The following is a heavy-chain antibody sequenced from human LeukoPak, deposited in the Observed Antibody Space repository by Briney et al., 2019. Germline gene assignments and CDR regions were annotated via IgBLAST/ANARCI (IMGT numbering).Heavy chain of an antibody. J-gene: IGHJ4*02. D-gene: IGHD3-22*01. CDR2: ISGSGGST. Sequence: GGSLRLSCAASGFTFSSYAMSWVRQAPGKGLEWVSAISGSGGSTYYADSVKGRFTISRDNSKNTLYLQMNSLRAEDTAVYYCAKDRDYYDSSGYSGTIDYWGQGTLVTVSS. V-gene: IGHV3-23*01. CDR3: AKDRDYYDSSGYSGTIDY. CDR1: GFTFSSYA.